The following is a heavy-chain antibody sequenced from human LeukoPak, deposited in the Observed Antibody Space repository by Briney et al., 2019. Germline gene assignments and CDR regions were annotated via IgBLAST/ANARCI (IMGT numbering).Heavy chain of an antibody. CDR3: AKNNGSGKYYFDY. D-gene: IGHD3-10*01. CDR1: GFTFSSYA. V-gene: IGHV3-23*01. CDR2: ISGSGRST. J-gene: IGHJ4*02. Sequence: GGSLRLSCAASGFTFSSYAMSWVRQAPGKGLEWVSAISGSGRSTYYADSVKGRFTISRDNSKNTLYLQMNSLRAEDTAVYYCAKNNGSGKYYFDYWGQGTLVTVSS.